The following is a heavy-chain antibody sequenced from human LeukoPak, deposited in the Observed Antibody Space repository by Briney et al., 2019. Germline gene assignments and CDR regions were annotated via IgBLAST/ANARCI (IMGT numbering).Heavy chain of an antibody. J-gene: IGHJ6*03. CDR3: ARVPVAYYDILTGYPPNYYYYCMDV. D-gene: IGHD3-9*01. V-gene: IGHV1-8*01. Sequence: ASVKVSCKASGYTFTSYDINWVRQATGQGLEWMGWMNPNSGNTGYAQKFQGRVTMTRNTSISTAYMELSSLRSEDTAVYYCARVPVAYYDILTGYPPNYYYYCMDVWGKGTTVTISS. CDR1: GYTFTSYD. CDR2: MNPNSGNT.